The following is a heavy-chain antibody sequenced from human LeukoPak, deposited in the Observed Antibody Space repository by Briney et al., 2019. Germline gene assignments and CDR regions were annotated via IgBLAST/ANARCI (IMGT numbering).Heavy chain of an antibody. V-gene: IGHV1-18*01. CDR3: ARTAPGTPLGGYYYYMGV. Sequence: ASVKVSCKASGYTFNSYGINWVRQAPGQGLEWMGWISAYNGNTRYAQNLRDRDTMTTDTSTSTAYMEVRSLRSDDTAVFYCARTAPGTPLGGYYYYMGVWGKGTTVTVSS. D-gene: IGHD1/OR15-1a*01. CDR1: GYTFNSYG. CDR2: ISAYNGNT. J-gene: IGHJ6*03.